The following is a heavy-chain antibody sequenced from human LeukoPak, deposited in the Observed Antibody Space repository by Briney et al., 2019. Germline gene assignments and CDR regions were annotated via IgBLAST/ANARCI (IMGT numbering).Heavy chain of an antibody. J-gene: IGHJ4*02. CDR3: ARDLRRGDIVVVPAATVDY. Sequence: GRSLRLSCAASGFTFSSYAMHWVRQAPGKGLEWVAVISYDGSNKYYADSVKGRFTISRDNSKNTLYLQMNSLRAEDTAVYYCARDLRRGDIVVVPAATVDYWGQGTLVTVSS. CDR1: GFTFSSYA. CDR2: ISYDGSNK. D-gene: IGHD2-2*01. V-gene: IGHV3-30-3*01.